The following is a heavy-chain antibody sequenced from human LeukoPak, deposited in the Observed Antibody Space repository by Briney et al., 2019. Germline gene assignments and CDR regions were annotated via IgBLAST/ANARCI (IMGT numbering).Heavy chain of an antibody. V-gene: IGHV3-21*01. Sequence: GGSLSLSCAASGCPFSSYSMNWVRQAPGKGLEWVSSISSSSSYKYYADSLKGRFTISRDNAKNSLYLQMNSLRAEDTAVYYCARDRGVRGGAVNWFDPWGQGTLVTVSS. J-gene: IGHJ5*02. CDR1: GCPFSSYS. CDR2: ISSSSSYK. CDR3: ARDRGVRGGAVNWFDP. D-gene: IGHD3-10*01.